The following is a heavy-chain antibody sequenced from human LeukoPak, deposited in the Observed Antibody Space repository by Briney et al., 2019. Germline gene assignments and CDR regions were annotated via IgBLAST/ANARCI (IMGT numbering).Heavy chain of an antibody. CDR2: IDTAADT. V-gene: IGHV3-13*01. D-gene: IGHD3-22*01. J-gene: IGHJ4*02. CDR1: GFTFSSYD. Sequence: GGSLRLSCAASGFTFSSYDMHWVRQVTGKGLEWVSAIDTAADTYYPGSVKGRFTISRENAKNSLFLQMNSLRAGDTAMYYCARVGSDSRSSFFDYWGQGTLVTVSS. CDR3: ARVGSDSRSSFFDY.